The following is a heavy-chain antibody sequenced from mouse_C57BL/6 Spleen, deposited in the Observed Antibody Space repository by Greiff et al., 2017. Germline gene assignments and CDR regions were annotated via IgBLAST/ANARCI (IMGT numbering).Heavy chain of an antibody. D-gene: IGHD1-1*01. CDR3: ASLTAYGSSYGNFDY. J-gene: IGHJ2*01. V-gene: IGHV1-20*01. CDR1: GYSFTGYF. Sequence: EVKLQESGPELVKPGDSVKISCKASGYSFTGYFMNWVMQSHGKSLEWIGRINPYNGDTFYNQKFKGKATLTVDKSSSTAHMELRSLTSEDSAVYYCASLTAYGSSYGNFDYWGQGTTLTVSS. CDR2: INPYNGDT.